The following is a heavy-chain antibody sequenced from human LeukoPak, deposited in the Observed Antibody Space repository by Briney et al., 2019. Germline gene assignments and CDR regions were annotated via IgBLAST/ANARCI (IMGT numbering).Heavy chain of an antibody. J-gene: IGHJ5*02. CDR1: GFTFSAYN. D-gene: IGHD4-17*01. V-gene: IGHV3-21*01. Sequence: GGSLRLSCAASGFTFSAYNLNWVRQAPGKGLEWVSSISGSSSYIYYADSLKGRFTISRDNAKNSLYLQMNSLRAEDTAVYYCARGGGGVTTMTDGWFDPWGQGTLVTVSS. CDR3: ARGGGGVTTMTDGWFDP. CDR2: ISGSSSYI.